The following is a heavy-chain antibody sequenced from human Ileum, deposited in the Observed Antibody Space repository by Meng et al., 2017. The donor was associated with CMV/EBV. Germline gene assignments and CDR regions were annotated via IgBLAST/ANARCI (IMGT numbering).Heavy chain of an antibody. CDR1: GDAVTTRGNF. J-gene: IGHJ4*02. Sequence: LTCTVAGDAVTTRGNFWSWIRQSPGKGLEWIGYISYSATTQYNPSFRSRVSILVDASNSQFSLKLTSVTVADTAIYFCARGYSDFDYWGQGTLVTVSS. D-gene: IGHD5-18*01. CDR2: ISYSATT. V-gene: IGHV4-61*08. CDR3: ARGYSDFDY.